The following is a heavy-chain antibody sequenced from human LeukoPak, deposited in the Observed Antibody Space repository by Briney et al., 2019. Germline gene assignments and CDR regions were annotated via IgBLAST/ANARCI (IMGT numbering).Heavy chain of an antibody. V-gene: IGHV3-48*01. Sequence: GGSLRLSCAASGFTFSNYIMSWVRQAPGKGLEWVSYISPDSRTIYYADSVKGRFTISRDNAKNSLYLQMNSLRAEDTAVYYCTRDPEWGVWFDSWGQGTLVTVSS. D-gene: IGHD3-3*01. CDR2: ISPDSRTI. J-gene: IGHJ5*01. CDR1: GFTFSNYI. CDR3: TRDPEWGVWFDS.